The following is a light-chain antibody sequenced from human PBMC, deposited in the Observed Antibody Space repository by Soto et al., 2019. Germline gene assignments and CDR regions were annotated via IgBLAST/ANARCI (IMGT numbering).Light chain of an antibody. V-gene: IGKV3-15*01. CDR3: QQSNSLPLT. CDR2: GAS. CDR1: QSVSSF. J-gene: IGKJ2*01. Sequence: EIVMTQSPLTLSVSPGERATLSCRASQSVSSFLAWYQQKPGQSPRLLIYGASTRATGIPARFSGSGSGTEFTLTISSLQSEDFAVYYCQQSNSLPLTFGQGTNLQSK.